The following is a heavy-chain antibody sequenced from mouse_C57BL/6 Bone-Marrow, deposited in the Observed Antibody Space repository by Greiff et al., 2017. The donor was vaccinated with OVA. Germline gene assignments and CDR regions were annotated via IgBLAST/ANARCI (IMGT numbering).Heavy chain of an antibody. D-gene: IGHD1-3*01. CDR1: GYTFTDYN. J-gene: IGHJ1*03. CDR3: AREGINWYWLYWYFDV. CDR2: INPNNGGT. V-gene: IGHV1-18*01. Sequence: EVQVVESGPELVKPGASVKIPCKASGYTFTDYNMDWVKQSHGKSLEWIGDINPNNGGTIYNQKFKGKATLTVDKSSSTAYMELRSLTSEDTAVYYCAREGINWYWLYWYFDVWGTGTTVTVSS.